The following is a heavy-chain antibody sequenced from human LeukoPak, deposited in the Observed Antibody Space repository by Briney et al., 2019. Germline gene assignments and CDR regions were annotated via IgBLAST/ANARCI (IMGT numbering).Heavy chain of an antibody. V-gene: IGHV5-51*01. CDR2: IYPGNSDT. CDR3: ARLGSAVIDY. Sequence: GESLKISCEGSRYSFTSYWVAWVRQMPGKGLEWMGIIYPGNSDTRYSPSFQGQVTISADKSISTAYLQWSSLTASDTAMYYCARLGSAVIDYWGQGTLVTVSS. J-gene: IGHJ4*02. CDR1: RYSFTSYW. D-gene: IGHD2-15*01.